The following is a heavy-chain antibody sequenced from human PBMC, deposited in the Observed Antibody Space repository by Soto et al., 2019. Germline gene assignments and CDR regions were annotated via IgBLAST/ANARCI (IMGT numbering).Heavy chain of an antibody. CDR2: ISAYNGNT. D-gene: IGHD1-26*01. J-gene: IGHJ3*02. V-gene: IGHV1-18*01. CDR3: ARDRGGIVGATTDAFDI. Sequence: QVQLVQSGAEVKKPGASVKVSCKASGYTFTSYGISSVRQAPGQGLEWMGWISAYNGNTNYAQKLQGRVTMTTDTSTSTAYMELRSLRSDDTAVYYCARDRGGIVGATTDAFDIWGQGTMVTVSS. CDR1: GYTFTSYG.